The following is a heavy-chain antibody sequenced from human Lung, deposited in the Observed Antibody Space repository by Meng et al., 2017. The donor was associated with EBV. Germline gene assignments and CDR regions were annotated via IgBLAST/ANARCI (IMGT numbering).Heavy chain of an antibody. CDR3: ARDEGGNSERGFQH. CDR1: GGSISSSNW. V-gene: IGHV4-4*02. D-gene: IGHD4-23*01. CDR2: IYHSGST. J-gene: IGHJ1*01. Sequence: QVHRQEHGPGSFKPSETLSLAGTVAGGSISSSNWLSWVLQPPGKGLEWIGEIYHSGSTNYNPSLKSRVTISVDKSKNQFSLKLSSVTAADTAVYYSARDEGGNSERGFQHWGQGTLVTVSS.